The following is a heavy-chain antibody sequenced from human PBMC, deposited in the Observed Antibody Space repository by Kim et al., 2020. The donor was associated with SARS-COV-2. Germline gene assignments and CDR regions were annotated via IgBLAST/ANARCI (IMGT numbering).Heavy chain of an antibody. D-gene: IGHD1-26*01. Sequence: YYADSVKGRFTISRDNAKNSLYLQMNSLRAEDTAVYYCARGKDSGYDLDVWGQGTTVTVSS. CDR3: ARGKDSGYDLDV. J-gene: IGHJ6*02. V-gene: IGHV3-21*01.